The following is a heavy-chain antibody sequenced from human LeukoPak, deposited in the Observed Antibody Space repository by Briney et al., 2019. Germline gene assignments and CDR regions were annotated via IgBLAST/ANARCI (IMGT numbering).Heavy chain of an antibody. CDR1: GFALSRFR. CDR3: ARGGGPLSRGNFWFDP. CDR2: IHTDGSRT. J-gene: IGHJ5*02. V-gene: IGHV3-74*01. D-gene: IGHD4-23*01. Sequence: GGSLSLSRAASGFALSRFRMHWVRQAPGKGLVWVSRIHTDGSRTNYADSVKGRFTISRDNAKNTLYLQMNSLRAEDTAVYYWARGGGPLSRGNFWFDPWGQGNLVTVSS.